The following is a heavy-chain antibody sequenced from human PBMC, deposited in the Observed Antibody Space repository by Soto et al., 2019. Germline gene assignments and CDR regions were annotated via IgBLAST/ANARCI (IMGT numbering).Heavy chain of an antibody. CDR1: GGSISSYY. CDR3: ARIIAVTEFNWFDP. V-gene: IGHV4-4*07. Sequence: PETLSLTCTVSGGSISSYYWSWIRQPAGKGLEWIGRIYTSGSTNYNPSLKSRVTMSVDTSKNQFSLKLSSVTAADTAVYYCARIIAVTEFNWFDPWGQGTLVTVSS. D-gene: IGHD6-19*01. CDR2: IYTSGST. J-gene: IGHJ5*02.